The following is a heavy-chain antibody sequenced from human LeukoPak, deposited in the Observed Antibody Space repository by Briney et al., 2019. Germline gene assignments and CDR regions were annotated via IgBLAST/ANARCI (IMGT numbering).Heavy chain of an antibody. CDR3: ARVVAAAGVYYFDY. CDR1: GASVSRNW. Sequence: SETLSLTCTVSGASVSRNWWSWVRQPPGKGLEWIGEIHHSGGTKYNPSLKSRVTMSLDNSNNHFSLKLSSVTAADTAVYCCARVVAAAGVYYFDYWGQGTLVTVSS. J-gene: IGHJ4*02. D-gene: IGHD6-13*01. V-gene: IGHV4-4*01. CDR2: IHHSGGT.